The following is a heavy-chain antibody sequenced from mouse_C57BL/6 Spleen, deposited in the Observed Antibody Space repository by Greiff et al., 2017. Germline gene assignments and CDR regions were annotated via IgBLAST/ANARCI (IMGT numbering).Heavy chain of an antibody. D-gene: IGHD4-1*01. CDR1: GYAFSSYW. CDR3: ARKTGTGAMDY. V-gene: IGHV1-80*01. CDR2: IYPGDGDT. Sequence: QVQLKESGAELVKPGASVKISCKASGYAFSSYWMNWVKQRPGKGLEWIGQIYPGDGDTNYNGKFKGKATLTADKSSSTAYMQLSSLTSEDSAVYFCARKTGTGAMDYWGQGTSVTVSS. J-gene: IGHJ4*01.